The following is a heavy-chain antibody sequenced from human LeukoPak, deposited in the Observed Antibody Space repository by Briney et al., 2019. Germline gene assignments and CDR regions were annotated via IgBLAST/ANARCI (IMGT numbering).Heavy chain of an antibody. CDR1: GYTFTRYD. CDR2: ISTYNGNT. Sequence: ASVKVSCKASGYTFTRYDISWVRQAPGQGLEWMGWISTYNGNTNYAQKFQGRVTMTTDTSTGTAYMELRSLRSDDTAVYYCAREWGIDYWGQGTLVTVSS. CDR3: AREWGIDY. D-gene: IGHD7-27*01. J-gene: IGHJ4*02. V-gene: IGHV1-18*01.